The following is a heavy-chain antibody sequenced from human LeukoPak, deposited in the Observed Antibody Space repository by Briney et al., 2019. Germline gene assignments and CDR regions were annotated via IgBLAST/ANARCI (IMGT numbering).Heavy chain of an antibody. D-gene: IGHD6-13*01. V-gene: IGHV3-23*01. J-gene: IGHJ4*02. Sequence: GGSLRLSCAASGFPFSNYAMTWVRQAPGKGLERVSGISDSGDRTYYADSVKGRFTISRDNAKNSLYLQMNSLRAEDTAVYYCARDRAAAGIFDYWGQGTLVTVSS. CDR1: GFPFSNYA. CDR3: ARDRAAAGIFDY. CDR2: ISDSGDRT.